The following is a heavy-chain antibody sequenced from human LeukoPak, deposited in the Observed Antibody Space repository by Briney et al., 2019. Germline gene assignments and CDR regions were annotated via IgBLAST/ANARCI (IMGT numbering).Heavy chain of an antibody. J-gene: IGHJ6*03. V-gene: IGHV3-21*01. CDR1: GFTFSSYS. CDR3: AREHYFYYMDG. Sequence: GGSLRLSCAASGFTFSSYSMNWVRQAPGKGLEWVSSISSSSSYIYYADSVKGRFTISRDNAENSLYLQMNSLRAEDTAVYYCAREHYFYYMDGWGKGTTVTVSS. CDR2: ISSSSSYI.